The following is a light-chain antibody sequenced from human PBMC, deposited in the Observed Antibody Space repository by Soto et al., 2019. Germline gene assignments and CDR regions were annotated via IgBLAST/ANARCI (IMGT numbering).Light chain of an antibody. CDR2: DVS. J-gene: IGLJ1*01. CDR1: SSDVGGHNY. CDR3: TSYTSSSALV. V-gene: IGLV2-14*01. Sequence: QSALTQPASVSGSPGQSIAISCTGTSSDVGGHNYVSWYQQHPGKAPKLMIHDVSNRPSGVSNRFSGSKSGNMASLTISGLQAEDEADYYCTSYTSSSALVFGTGTKLTVL.